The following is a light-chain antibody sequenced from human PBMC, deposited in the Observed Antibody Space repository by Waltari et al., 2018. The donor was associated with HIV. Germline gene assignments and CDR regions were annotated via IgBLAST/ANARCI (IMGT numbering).Light chain of an antibody. CDR2: DAS. Sequence: DIQMTQSPSSLSASVGDKVTITCQASQDIRHYLNWYQKKPGKAPKLLIFDASKSHTGVPSRFSGSGSGTDLTFTITSLQPEDIGTYYCQQFADLPLTFGGGTQVEIK. J-gene: IGKJ4*01. CDR1: QDIRHY. CDR3: QQFADLPLT. V-gene: IGKV1-33*01.